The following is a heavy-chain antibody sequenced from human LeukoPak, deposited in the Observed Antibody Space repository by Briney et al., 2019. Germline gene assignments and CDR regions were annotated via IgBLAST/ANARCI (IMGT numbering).Heavy chain of an antibody. CDR3: AKYTPKGGYDSIS. V-gene: IGHV3-64*01. J-gene: IGHJ4*02. CDR1: GFTFSSYA. D-gene: IGHD5-12*01. Sequence: GGSLRLSCAASGFTFSSYAMHWVRQAPGKGLEYVSAISSNGGSTYYANSVKGRFTISRDNSKNTLYLQMNSLRAEDTAVYYCAKYTPKGGYDSISWGQGTLVTVSS. CDR2: ISSNGGST.